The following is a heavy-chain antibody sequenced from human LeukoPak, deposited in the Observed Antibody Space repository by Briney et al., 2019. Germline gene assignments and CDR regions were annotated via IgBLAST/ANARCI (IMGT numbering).Heavy chain of an antibody. J-gene: IGHJ4*02. CDR1: GYTFTSYG. CDR3: ARRSTSETPWDY. V-gene: IGHV1-18*01. Sequence: ASVKVPCKASGYTFTSYGISWVRQAPGQGLEWMGWISPYNGNTNYPQKLQGRVTMTTDTSTSTAYMDLRSLRSDDTAIYYCARRSTSETPWDYWGQGTLVTVSS. D-gene: IGHD4-23*01. CDR2: ISPYNGNT.